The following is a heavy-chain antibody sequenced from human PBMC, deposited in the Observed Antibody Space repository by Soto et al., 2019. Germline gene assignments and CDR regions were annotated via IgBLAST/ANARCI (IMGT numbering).Heavy chain of an antibody. CDR2: TYYRSKWYN. CDR3: ASAQLCGTSNYYYYMDV. D-gene: IGHD5-18*01. J-gene: IGHJ6*03. Sequence: SQTLSLTCAISGDSVSSNSAAWNWIRQCPSRGLEWLGRTYYRSKWYNDYAVSVKSRITINPDTSKNQFSLQLNSVTPEDTAVYYCASAQLCGTSNYYYYMDVWGKETTLTISS. V-gene: IGHV6-1*01. CDR1: GDSVSSNSAA.